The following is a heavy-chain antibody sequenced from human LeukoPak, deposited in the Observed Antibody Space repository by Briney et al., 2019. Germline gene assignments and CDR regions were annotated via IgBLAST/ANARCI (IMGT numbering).Heavy chain of an antibody. J-gene: IGHJ4*02. V-gene: IGHV3-30*18. D-gene: IGHD6-19*01. CDR1: GFTFSSYG. Sequence: GGSLRLSCAASGFTFSSYGMHWVRQAPGKGLEWVAVISYDGSNKYYADSVKGRFTISRDNSKNTLYLQMNSLRAEDTAVYYCAKGLAVAGLAIDYWGQGTLVPVSS. CDR2: ISYDGSNK. CDR3: AKGLAVAGLAIDY.